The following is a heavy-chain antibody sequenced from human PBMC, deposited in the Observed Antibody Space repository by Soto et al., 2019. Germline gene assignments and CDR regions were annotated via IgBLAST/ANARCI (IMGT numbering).Heavy chain of an antibody. D-gene: IGHD2-15*01. CDR2: ISAYNGNT. CDR3: ARKDQYCSGGSCYYFDY. J-gene: IGHJ4*02. CDR1: GYTFTSYG. Sequence: ASVKVSCKASGYTFTSYGISWVRQAPGQGLEWMGWISAYNGNTNYAQKLQGRVTMTTDTSTSTAYMELRSLRSDDTAVYYCARKDQYCSGGSCYYFDYWGQGTLVTVSS. V-gene: IGHV1-18*01.